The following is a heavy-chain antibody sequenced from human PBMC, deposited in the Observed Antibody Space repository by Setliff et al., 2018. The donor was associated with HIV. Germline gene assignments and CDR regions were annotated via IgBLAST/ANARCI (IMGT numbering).Heavy chain of an antibody. Sequence: GASVKVSCKASEYTFTDYFIHWVRQAPGRGLEWMGWISPYDGAKRATGRFRGRVTMTTDTSINTAYMELSGVRSDDTAIYYCARFTHDVRVGQDGAFDFWGQGTMVTVSS. D-gene: IGHD2-15*01. CDR3: ARFTHDVRVGQDGAFDF. CDR1: EYTFTDYF. V-gene: IGHV1-2*02. CDR2: ISPYDGAK. J-gene: IGHJ3*01.